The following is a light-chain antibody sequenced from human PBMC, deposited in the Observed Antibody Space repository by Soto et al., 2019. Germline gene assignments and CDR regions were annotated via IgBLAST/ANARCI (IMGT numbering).Light chain of an antibody. CDR3: HQRSNWPPDT. CDR2: YTA. V-gene: IGKV3-11*01. CDR1: QKVGSF. Sequence: IASTQCPPTQSCSPRDRAILSCRASQKVGSFLAGYQQKPRQAARLLLYYTAIRATGIPPRFSGSRSGTDFILIIISLEPEDFAGYYCHQRSNWPPDTFGQGTRLEI. J-gene: IGKJ5*01.